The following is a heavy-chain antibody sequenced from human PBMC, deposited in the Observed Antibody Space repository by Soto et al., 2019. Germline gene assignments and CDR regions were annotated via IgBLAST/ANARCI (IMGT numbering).Heavy chain of an antibody. V-gene: IGHV4-30-4*01. CDR1: GGSISSGDYY. CDR3: ARDLGYCISTSCPGGFDP. J-gene: IGHJ5*02. Sequence: PSETLSLTCTVSGGSISSGDYYWSWIRQPPGKGLEWIGYIYYSGSTYYNPSLKSRVTISVDTSKNQFSLKLSSVTAADTAVYYCARDLGYCISTSCPGGFDPWGQGTLVTVS. D-gene: IGHD2-2*01. CDR2: IYYSGST.